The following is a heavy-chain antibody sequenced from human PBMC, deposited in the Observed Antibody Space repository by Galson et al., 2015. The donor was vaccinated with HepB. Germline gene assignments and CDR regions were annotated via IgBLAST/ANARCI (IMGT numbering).Heavy chain of an antibody. D-gene: IGHD6-19*01. CDR1: GFTFSSYG. Sequence: SLRLSCAASGFTFSSYGMHWVRQAPGKGLEWVTIASYDGNDKYYADSVKGRFTVSRDNSGNTLYLRMNNLRAEDTAVYFCAKDRWTRRIALGGADYWGQGTLVTVSS. CDR2: ASYDGNDK. V-gene: IGHV3-30*18. CDR3: AKDRWTRRIALGGADY. J-gene: IGHJ4*02.